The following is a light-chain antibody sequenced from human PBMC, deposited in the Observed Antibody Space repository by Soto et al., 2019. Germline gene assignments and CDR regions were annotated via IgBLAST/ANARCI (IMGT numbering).Light chain of an antibody. CDR2: GAS. Sequence: EIVLTQSPGTLSLSPGERATLSCRASQSFSSTYLAWYQQRPGQAPRFLIYGASSRATGIPDRFSGSASGTECTLTVSRLEPEDVAVYYCQQYGGSPRTLGQGTKVDIK. CDR1: QSFSSTY. J-gene: IGKJ1*01. CDR3: QQYGGSPRT. V-gene: IGKV3-20*01.